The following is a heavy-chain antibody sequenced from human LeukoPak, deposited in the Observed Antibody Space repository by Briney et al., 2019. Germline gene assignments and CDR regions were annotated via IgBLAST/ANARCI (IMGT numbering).Heavy chain of an antibody. CDR3: ARGARVYYYDSSGYYPGAFDI. V-gene: IGHV4-4*02. J-gene: IGHJ3*02. D-gene: IGHD3-22*01. Sequence: SETLSLTCAVSGGSISSSNWWSWVRPPPGKGLEWIGEIYHSGSTNYNPSLKSRVTISVDTSKNQFSLKLSSVTAADTAVYYCARGARVYYYDSSGYYPGAFDIWGQGTMVTVSS. CDR1: GGSISSSNW. CDR2: IYHSGST.